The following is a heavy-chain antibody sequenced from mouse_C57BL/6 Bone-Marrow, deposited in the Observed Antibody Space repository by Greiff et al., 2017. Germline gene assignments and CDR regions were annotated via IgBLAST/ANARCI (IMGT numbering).Heavy chain of an antibody. Sequence: QVQLQQSGAELVMPGASVKLSCKASGYTFTSYWMHWVKQRPGQGLEWIGEIDPSDSYTNYNQKFKGKSTLTVDKSSSTAYMQLSSLPSEDSAVYYCAREGIYGSSQYYFDYWGQGTTLTVSS. J-gene: IGHJ2*01. CDR1: GYTFTSYW. CDR2: IDPSDSYT. CDR3: AREGIYGSSQYYFDY. V-gene: IGHV1-69*01. D-gene: IGHD1-1*01.